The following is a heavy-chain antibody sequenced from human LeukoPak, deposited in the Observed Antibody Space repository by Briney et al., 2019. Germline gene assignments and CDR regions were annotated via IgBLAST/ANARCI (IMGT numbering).Heavy chain of an antibody. J-gene: IGHJ6*03. V-gene: IGHV3-23*01. CDR2: ISGSGGST. D-gene: IGHD3-10*01. CDR1: GFTFSSYS. Sequence: GGSLRLSCAASGFTFSSYSTNWVRQAPGKGLEWVSAISGSGGSTYYADSVKGRFTISRDNSKNTLYLQMGSLRAEDTAVYYCASPDTVRGVIRTRYYMDVWGKGTTVTISS. CDR3: ASPDTVRGVIRTRYYMDV.